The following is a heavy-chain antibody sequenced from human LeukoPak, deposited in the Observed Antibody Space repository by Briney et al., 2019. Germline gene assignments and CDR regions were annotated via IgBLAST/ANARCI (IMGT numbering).Heavy chain of an antibody. D-gene: IGHD1-26*01. CDR1: GFIVSSNY. CDR2: IYSGDNT. J-gene: IGHJ1*01. V-gene: IGHV3-53*01. Sequence: GGSLRLSCAASGFIVSSNYMSWVRQAPGKGLEWVSVIYSGDNTFYADSVKGRFTISRDNSKNTVYLQMNCLRAEDTAMYYCARARSAEYFHHWGQGTLVTVSS. CDR3: ARARSAEYFHH.